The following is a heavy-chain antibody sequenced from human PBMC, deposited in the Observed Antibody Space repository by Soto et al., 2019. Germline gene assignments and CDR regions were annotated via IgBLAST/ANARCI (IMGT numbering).Heavy chain of an antibody. D-gene: IGHD1-26*01. J-gene: IGHJ4*02. CDR2: INSGGST. V-gene: IGHV1-46*01. CDR3: ARDRQVGASDLFDY. CDR1: GYTFTTYY. Sequence: ASVKVSCKAYGYTFTTYYIHWVRQAPGQGLEWMGLINSGGSTTYAQKFQGRVTMTRDTSTSTVYMELSSLRSEDTAVYYCARDRQVGASDLFDYWGQGTLVTVSS.